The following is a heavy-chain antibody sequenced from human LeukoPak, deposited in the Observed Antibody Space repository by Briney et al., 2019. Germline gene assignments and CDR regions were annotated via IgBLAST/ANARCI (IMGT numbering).Heavy chain of an antibody. Sequence: ASVKVSCKASGYTFADYYLHWVRQAPGQGLEWLGRINPHSDVTNFAQKYQGRVTLTRDTSISTAYMELSRLRSDDTAVYYCARGEGVATILKPDAFDIWDQGTMVTVSS. J-gene: IGHJ3*02. CDR2: INPHSDVT. CDR3: ARGEGVATILKPDAFDI. D-gene: IGHD5-12*01. V-gene: IGHV1-2*02. CDR1: GYTFADYY.